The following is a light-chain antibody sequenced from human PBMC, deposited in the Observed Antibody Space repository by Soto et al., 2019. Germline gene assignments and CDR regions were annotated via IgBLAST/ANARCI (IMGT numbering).Light chain of an antibody. CDR2: DVN. J-gene: IGLJ2*01. CDR1: SSNVGGYNY. V-gene: IGLV2-14*03. Sequence: QSALTQPASVSGSPGQSITISCTGTSSNVGGYNYVSWYQQHPGTAPKLLIYDVNNRPSGVSNRFSGSKSGNTASLTISGLQAEDEADYYCTSYTTTSTVIFGGGTKVTVL. CDR3: TSYTTTSTVI.